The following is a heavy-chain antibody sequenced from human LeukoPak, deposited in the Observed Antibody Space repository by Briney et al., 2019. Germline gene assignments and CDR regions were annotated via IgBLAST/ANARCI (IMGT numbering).Heavy chain of an antibody. CDR2: IYYSGST. J-gene: IGHJ6*02. CDR3: ARAVVPAAFLSRPHFYYYYGMDV. CDR1: GGSISSYY. V-gene: IGHV4-59*08. Sequence: SETLSLTCTVSGGSISSYYWSWIRQPPGKGLEWIGYIYYSGSTNYNPSLKSRVTISVDTSKNQFSLKLSSVTAADTAVYYCARAVVPAAFLSRPHFYYYYGMDVWGQGTTVTVSS. D-gene: IGHD2-2*01.